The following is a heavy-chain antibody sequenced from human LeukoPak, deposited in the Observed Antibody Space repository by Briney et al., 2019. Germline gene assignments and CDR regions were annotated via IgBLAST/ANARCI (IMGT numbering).Heavy chain of an antibody. CDR2: MNPNSGNT. CDR3: ARGCPHYYDSSGYYYVWFDP. CDR1: GYTFTSYY. V-gene: IGHV1-8*01. J-gene: IGHJ5*02. Sequence: ASVKVSCKASGYTFTSYYMHWVRQATGQGLEWMGWMNPNSGNTGYAQKFQGRVTMTRNTSISTAYMELSSLRSEDTAVYYCARGCPHYYDSSGYYYVWFDPWGQGTLVTVSS. D-gene: IGHD3-22*01.